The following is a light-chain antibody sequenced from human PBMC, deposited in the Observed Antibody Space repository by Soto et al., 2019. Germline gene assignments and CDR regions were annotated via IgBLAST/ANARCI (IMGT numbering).Light chain of an antibody. V-gene: IGKV1-17*02. J-gene: IGKJ3*01. CDR1: QDVSND. CDR3: QQANSFPLT. Sequence: DIQMTQSPPSLSASVGDRVTITCRASQDVSNDLGWFQQKPGKAPKRLIFGASNLESGVPSRFSGTGSGTEFILTITNLQPEDFATYYCQQANSFPLTFGPGTKVVIK. CDR2: GAS.